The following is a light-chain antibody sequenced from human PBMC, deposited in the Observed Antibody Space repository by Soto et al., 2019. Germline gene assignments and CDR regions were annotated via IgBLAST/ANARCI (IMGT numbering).Light chain of an antibody. CDR3: QSYDSSLSGFYV. J-gene: IGLJ1*01. CDR2: GNS. V-gene: IGLV1-40*01. Sequence: QAVVTQPPSVSGAPGQRVTVSCTGSSSNIGAGYGVHWYQQLPGTAPRLLIFGNSNRPSGVPDRFSGSKSDTSASLAITGLQAEDEADYYCQSYDSSLSGFYVFGTGTKVTVL. CDR1: SSNIGAGYG.